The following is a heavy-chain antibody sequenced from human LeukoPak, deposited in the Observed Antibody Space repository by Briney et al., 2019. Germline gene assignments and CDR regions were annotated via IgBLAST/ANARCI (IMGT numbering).Heavy chain of an antibody. Sequence: SETLSLTCTVSGGSLSSSSYYWGWIRQPPGKGLEWIGSIYYSGSTYFNPSLKSRVTISVDMSKNHFSLKLSSVIAAETAVYYCASLHLTYYGMDVWGPGTTVTVSS. J-gene: IGHJ6*02. CDR1: GGSLSSSSYY. CDR2: IYYSGST. V-gene: IGHV4-39*02. CDR3: ASLHLTYYGMDV.